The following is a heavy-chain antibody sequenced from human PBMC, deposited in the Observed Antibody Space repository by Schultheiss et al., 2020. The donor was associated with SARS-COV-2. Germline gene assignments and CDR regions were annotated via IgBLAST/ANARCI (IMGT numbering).Heavy chain of an antibody. D-gene: IGHD1-20*01. CDR3: ARGQHNWNAYWFDP. J-gene: IGHJ5*02. V-gene: IGHV4-59*11. CDR1: GDSISPHY. Sequence: SETLSLTCTVSGDSISPHYWSWIRQAPGKGLEWIGYVHYSGSTNYNPALNSRVTISIDTSKRQFSLNVRSVTGADTAVYFCARGQHNWNAYWFDPWGQGTLVTVSS. CDR2: VHYSGST.